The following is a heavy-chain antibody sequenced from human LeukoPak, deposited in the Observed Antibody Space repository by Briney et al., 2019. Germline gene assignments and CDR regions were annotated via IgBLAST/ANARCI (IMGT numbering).Heavy chain of an antibody. Sequence: SETLSLTCAVYGGSFSGYYWSWIRQPPGKGLEGIGEINHSGSTNYNPSLTSRVTISVDTSKNQFSLKLRSVTAADTAVYYCARLGYCSGGSCYYFDYWGQGTLVTVSS. CDR3: ARLGYCSGGSCYYFDY. D-gene: IGHD2-15*01. CDR2: INHSGST. J-gene: IGHJ4*02. V-gene: IGHV4-34*01. CDR1: GGSFSGYY.